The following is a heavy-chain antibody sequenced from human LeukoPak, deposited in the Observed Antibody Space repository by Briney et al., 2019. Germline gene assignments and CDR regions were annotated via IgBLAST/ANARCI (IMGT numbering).Heavy chain of an antibody. Sequence: PSETLSLTCAVYGGSFSGYYWSWIRQPPGKGLEWIGEINHSGSTNYNPSLKSRVTISVDTSKNQFSLKLSSVTAADTAVYYCARPDNRGITMIVDWGQGTLVTVSS. CDR2: INHSGST. V-gene: IGHV4-34*01. CDR3: ARPDNRGITMIVD. D-gene: IGHD3-22*01. J-gene: IGHJ4*02. CDR1: GGSFSGYY.